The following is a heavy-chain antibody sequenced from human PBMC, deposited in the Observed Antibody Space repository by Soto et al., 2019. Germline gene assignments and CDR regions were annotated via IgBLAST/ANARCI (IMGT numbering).Heavy chain of an antibody. D-gene: IGHD2-2*02. V-gene: IGHV4-34*01. CDR2: INHSGNT. J-gene: IGHJ4*02. CDR3: VTTYTPGYYFDY. CDR1: GGSFSGYY. Sequence: SETLSLTCSVDGGSFSGYYWSWIRQPPGKGLEWIGEINHSGNTNYNPSLKSRVTISVDTSKNQFSLKLSSVTAADTAVYYCVTTYTPGYYFDYWGKGTLVTVSS.